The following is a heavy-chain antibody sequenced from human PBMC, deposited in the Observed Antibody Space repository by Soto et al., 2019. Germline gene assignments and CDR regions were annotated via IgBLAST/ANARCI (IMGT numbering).Heavy chain of an antibody. CDR3: ARGDGDRSAGLDS. Sequence: QVQLQESGPGLVKPAQTLSLTCSVSGVSISDSYYWNWIRQPPGKGLEWIGYIFHNGNTSYNPSLRCRLSISVDTSKNQFSLRLFSVTGVDTAVYYCARGDGDRSAGLDSWGQGTLVTVSS. J-gene: IGHJ4*02. D-gene: IGHD4-17*01. V-gene: IGHV4-31*03. CDR1: GVSISDSYY. CDR2: IFHNGNT.